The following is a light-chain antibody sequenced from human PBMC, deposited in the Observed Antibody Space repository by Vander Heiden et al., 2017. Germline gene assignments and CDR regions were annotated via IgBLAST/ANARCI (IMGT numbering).Light chain of an antibody. V-gene: IGLV2-8*01. J-gene: IGLJ3*02. CDR3: SSYAGNNTLV. Sequence: QYARTQPSFASGPPGPSAAISCTGSRTDIGAQHYVPWYQPPPGKAPKIKLYYNTKRPSGVPVRFSGSNTCDTAALTVSGLEAEDEADYYCSSYAGNNTLVFGGGTKLTVL. CDR1: RTDIGAQHY. CDR2: YNT.